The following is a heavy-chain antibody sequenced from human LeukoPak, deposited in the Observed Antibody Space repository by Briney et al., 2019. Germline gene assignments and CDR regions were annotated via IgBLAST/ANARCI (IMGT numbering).Heavy chain of an antibody. CDR3: ARGINYDFWSGYPVTFDY. CDR1: GGSFSGYY. J-gene: IGHJ4*02. D-gene: IGHD3-3*01. V-gene: IGHV4-34*01. CDR2: INHSGST. Sequence: SETLSLTCAVYGGSFSGYYWSWIRQPPGKGLEWIGEINHSGSTNYNPSLKSRVTISVDTSKNQFSLKLSSVTAADTAVYYCARGINYDFWSGYPVTFDYWGQGTLVTVSS.